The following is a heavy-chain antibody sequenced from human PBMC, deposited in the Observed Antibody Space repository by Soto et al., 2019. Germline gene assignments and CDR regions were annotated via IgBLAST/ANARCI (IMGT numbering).Heavy chain of an antibody. CDR2: IIPIFGTA. V-gene: IGHV1-69*06. CDR3: ARLSGYCSCTSCSTNWFDP. D-gene: IGHD2-2*01. Sequence: QVQLVQSGAEVKKPASSVKVSCNASGGTFSSYAISWVRQAPGLGLEWMGGIIPIFGTANYAQKFQGRVTITADKSTSTAYMELSSLRSEDTAVYYCARLSGYCSCTSCSTNWFDPWGQGTLVTVSS. CDR1: GGTFSSYA. J-gene: IGHJ5*02.